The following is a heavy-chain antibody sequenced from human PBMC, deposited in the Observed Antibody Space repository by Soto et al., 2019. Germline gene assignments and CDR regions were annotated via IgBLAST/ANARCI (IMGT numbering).Heavy chain of an antibody. CDR3: ARGYDSSGYYGLLGY. J-gene: IGHJ4*02. D-gene: IGHD3-22*01. V-gene: IGHV1-69*13. CDR2: IIPIFGTA. CDR1: GGTFSSYA. Sequence: SVKVSCKASGGTFSSYAISWVRQAPGQGLEWMGGIIPIFGTANYAQKFQGGVTITADESTSTAYMELSSLRSEDTAVYYCARGYDSSGYYGLLGYWGQGTLVTVSS.